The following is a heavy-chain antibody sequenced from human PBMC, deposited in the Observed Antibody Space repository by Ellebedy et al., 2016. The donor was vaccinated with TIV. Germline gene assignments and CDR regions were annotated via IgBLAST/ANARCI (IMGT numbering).Heavy chain of an antibody. CDR3: ATDGSYGDYRSPTHAFEI. J-gene: IGHJ3*02. CDR1: GFTFSSCW. V-gene: IGHV3-74*01. CDR2: INHDGTII. D-gene: IGHD4-17*01. Sequence: HTGGSLRLSCAASGFTFSSCWMHWVRQAPGKGLVWVSRINHDGTIINYADSVKGRFTISRDNAKNSLYLQMNSLRAEDTAVYYCATDGSYGDYRSPTHAFEIWGQGTMVTVSS.